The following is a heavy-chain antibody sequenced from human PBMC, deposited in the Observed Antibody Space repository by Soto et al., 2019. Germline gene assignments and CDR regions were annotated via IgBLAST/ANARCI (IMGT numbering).Heavy chain of an antibody. Sequence: EVQLVASGGGLVQPGGSLRLSCAASGFTFSDHYMDWVRQAPGKGLEWVGRIRNKANSYTTEYAASVKGRFTISRDDSQSSLYLQMNSLKTEDTAVYYCSRAGILTTPYYFDYWGQGTLVTVSS. CDR2: IRNKANSYTT. V-gene: IGHV3-72*01. J-gene: IGHJ4*02. CDR1: GFTFSDHY. D-gene: IGHD4-4*01. CDR3: SRAGILTTPYYFDY.